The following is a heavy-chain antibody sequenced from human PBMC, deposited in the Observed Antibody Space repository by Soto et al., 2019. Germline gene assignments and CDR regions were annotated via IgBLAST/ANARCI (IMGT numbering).Heavy chain of an antibody. J-gene: IGHJ4*02. Sequence: QVQLVESGGGVVQPGRSLRLSCSASGFIFSDYGFQWVRQAPGKGLEWLTLINFDGTKKKFAESVRGRFTISRDNSNKTLFLQRNSLRGDDTAVYYCARGGAGVVTAIDSWGQGTLVTVSS. V-gene: IGHV3-33*01. CDR3: ARGGAGVVTAIDS. CDR1: GFIFSDYG. D-gene: IGHD2-21*02. CDR2: INFDGTKK.